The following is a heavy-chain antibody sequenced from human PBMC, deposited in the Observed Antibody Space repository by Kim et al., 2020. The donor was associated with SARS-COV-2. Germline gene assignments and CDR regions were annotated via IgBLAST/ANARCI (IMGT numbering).Heavy chain of an antibody. J-gene: IGHJ5*02. D-gene: IGHD3-3*01. CDR3: ARRILWNDP. CDR2: VYSSGST. V-gene: IGHV4-39*01. CDR1: GGSIRDSSYY. Sequence: SETLSLTCSVSGGSIRDSSYYWDWIRQPPGKGLERIGNVYSSGSTYYNPSLQSRVTISVDTSKNQFSLKLTSVTVADTAIYYCARRILWNDPWGQGTLVTVSS.